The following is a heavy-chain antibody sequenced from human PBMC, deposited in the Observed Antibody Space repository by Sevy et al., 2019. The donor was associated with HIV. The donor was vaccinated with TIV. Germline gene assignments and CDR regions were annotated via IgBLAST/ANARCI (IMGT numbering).Heavy chain of an antibody. V-gene: IGHV3-49*03. CDR2: VRDRGYGGTT. Sequence: GGSLRLSCTASGFSLGDYCVSWFRQAPGKGLEWVGAVRDRGYGGTTEYAASVKGRFTISRDNSIHIAYLQMDSLNTEDIAVYYCTRESVTMARGNYIVFDLWGQGTLVTVSS. D-gene: IGHD3-10*01. CDR1: GFSLGDYC. CDR3: TRESVTMARGNYIVFDL. J-gene: IGHJ4*03.